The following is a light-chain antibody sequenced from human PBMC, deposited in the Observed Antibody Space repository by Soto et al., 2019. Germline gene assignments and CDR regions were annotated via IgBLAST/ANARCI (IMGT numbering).Light chain of an antibody. Sequence: EIVLTQSPGTLSLSPGERATLSCRASQSVSSSSLAWYQQKPGQAPRLLIYDASSRATGIPDRFSGSGSGTDFTLTISRLEPEDFAVYYCQQYDNSPTWTFGQGTKVEIK. CDR3: QQYDNSPTWT. V-gene: IGKV3-20*01. J-gene: IGKJ1*01. CDR2: DAS. CDR1: QSVSSSS.